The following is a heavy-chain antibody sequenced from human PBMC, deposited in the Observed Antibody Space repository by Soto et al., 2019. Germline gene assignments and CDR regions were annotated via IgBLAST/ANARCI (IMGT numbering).Heavy chain of an antibody. CDR1: GGSFKSGSYS. D-gene: IGHD1-26*01. V-gene: IGHV4-61*01. J-gene: IGHJ4*02. CDR2: VYHTGRT. CDR3: ARPPYSGSYYYFDH. Sequence: PSETLSLTCTVSGGSFKSGSYSWSWIRQPPGKGLEWIGYVYHTGRTSYNPSLKSRVSISMDTSKNQFSLNLDSVTAADTAMYYCARPPYSGSYYYFDHWGQGTLVTVSS.